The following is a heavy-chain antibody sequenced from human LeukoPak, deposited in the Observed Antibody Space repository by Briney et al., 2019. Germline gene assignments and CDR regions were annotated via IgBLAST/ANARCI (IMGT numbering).Heavy chain of an antibody. CDR2: ISYYGSDK. CDR3: AIKTGASASSLPGFDA. D-gene: IGHD2-2*01. J-gene: IGHJ5*02. CDR1: GFTFSNYV. V-gene: IGHV3-30*03. Sequence: PGGSLRLSCAASGFTFSNYVMDWVRQAPGRGLEWVAVISYYGSDKYYVDSVTGRFTISRDNSKNTLYLQLNSLRAEDTAVYYCAIKTGASASSLPGFDAGGEGTLLT.